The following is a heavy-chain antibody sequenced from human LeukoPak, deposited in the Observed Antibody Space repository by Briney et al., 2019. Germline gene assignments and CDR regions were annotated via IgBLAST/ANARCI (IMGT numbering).Heavy chain of an antibody. CDR1: GYSISSGYY. V-gene: IGHV4-38-2*02. J-gene: IGHJ4*02. CDR3: ASGRSTSCMQRD. D-gene: IGHD2-2*01. CDR2: IYHSGTT. Sequence: SETLSLTCTVSGYSISSGYYWGWIRQPPGKGLEWIGSIYHSGTTYYNPSLKSRVTISIDTSKNQFSLKLSSVTAADTAVYYCASGRSTSCMQRDWGQGTLVTVSS.